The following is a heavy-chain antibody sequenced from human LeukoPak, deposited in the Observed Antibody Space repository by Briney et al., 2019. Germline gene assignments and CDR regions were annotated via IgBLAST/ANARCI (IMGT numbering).Heavy chain of an antibody. V-gene: IGHV4-59*01. D-gene: IGHD3-10*01. CDR1: GGSISSYY. Sequence: SETLSLTCTVSGGSISSYYWSWIRQPPGKGLEWIGYLYNNGSTNYNPSLKSRVTISVGTSKNQFSLKVTSVTAADTAVYFCARIWFGLRRLYYFDYWGQGTLVTVSS. CDR3: ARIWFGLRRLYYFDY. J-gene: IGHJ4*02. CDR2: LYNNGST.